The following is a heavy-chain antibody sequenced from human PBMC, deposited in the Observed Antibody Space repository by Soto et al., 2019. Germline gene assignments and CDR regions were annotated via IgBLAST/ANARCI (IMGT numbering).Heavy chain of an antibody. D-gene: IGHD3-3*01. CDR1: GFTFGNFG. V-gene: IGHV3-30*18. J-gene: IGHJ4*02. Sequence: QVQLVESGGGVVQPGRSLRLSCLASGFTFGNFGMHWVRQAPGKGLEWVAALSYDESNTYYADSVKGRFTISRDISKNTLYLQINSLRPEETAVYYCAKSGQEWSRAPADWGQGTLVTVSS. CDR2: LSYDESNT. CDR3: AKSGQEWSRAPAD.